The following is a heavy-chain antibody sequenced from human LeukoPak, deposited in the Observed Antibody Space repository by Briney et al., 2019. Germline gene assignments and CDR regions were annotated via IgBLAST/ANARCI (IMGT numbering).Heavy chain of an antibody. V-gene: IGHV3-23*01. Sequence: GGSLRLSCAASGFTFSSYVMSWVRQAPGKGLEWVSANSGSGGSTYYADSVKGRFTISRDNSKNTLYLQMNSLRAEDTAVYYCAKELVGATTGYWGQGTLVTVSS. CDR1: GFTFSSYV. CDR3: AKELVGATTGY. J-gene: IGHJ4*02. CDR2: NSGSGGST. D-gene: IGHD1-26*01.